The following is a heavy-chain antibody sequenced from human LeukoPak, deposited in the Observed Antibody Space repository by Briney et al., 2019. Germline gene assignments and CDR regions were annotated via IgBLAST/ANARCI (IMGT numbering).Heavy chain of an antibody. CDR1: GGSFSGYY. CDR2: IYYSGST. J-gene: IGHJ4*02. CDR3: ARHRDSSGWFGEGDY. Sequence: SETLSLTCAVYGGSFSGYYWSWIRQPPGKGLEWIGYIYYSGSTSYNPSLKSRVTISVDTSKNQFSLKLTSVTAADTAVYYCARHRDSSGWFGEGDYWGQGTLVTVSS. D-gene: IGHD6-19*01. V-gene: IGHV4-59*08.